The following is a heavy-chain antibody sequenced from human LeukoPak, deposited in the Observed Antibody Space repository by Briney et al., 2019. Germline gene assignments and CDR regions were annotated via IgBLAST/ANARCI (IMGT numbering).Heavy chain of an antibody. CDR2: ISGGGSST. V-gene: IGHV3-23*01. J-gene: IGHJ4*02. D-gene: IGHD4-17*01. CDR3: AKDLHGDSYFDY. Sequence: PGGSLRLSCAASGFTFSSYAVNWVRQAPGKGLEWVSGISGGGSSTYYADSVKGRFTISRDNSKNTLYLQMNSLRAEDTAVYYCAKDLHGDSYFDYWGQGTLVTVSS. CDR1: GFTFSSYA.